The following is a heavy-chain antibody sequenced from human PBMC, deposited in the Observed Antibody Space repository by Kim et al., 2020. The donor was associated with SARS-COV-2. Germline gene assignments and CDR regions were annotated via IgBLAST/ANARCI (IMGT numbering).Heavy chain of an antibody. CDR3: ARGGSGYYDRSANYYEGAFDI. CDR2: IYHNGDT. CDR1: SGSINNYY. Sequence: SETLSLTCSVSSGSINNYYWSWIRQPPGKGPEWLGYIYHNGDTNYNPSLKSRVTISLDLPKSQFSLWLTSVTAADTAVYYCARGGSGYYDRSANYYEGAFDIWGQGTSVTVSS. V-gene: IGHV4-59*13. J-gene: IGHJ3*02. D-gene: IGHD3-22*01.